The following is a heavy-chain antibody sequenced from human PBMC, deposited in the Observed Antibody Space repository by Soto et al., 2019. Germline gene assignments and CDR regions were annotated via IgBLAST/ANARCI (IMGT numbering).Heavy chain of an antibody. CDR1: GFTFSNYW. CDR3: AKDTTTVTTSGYFQH. D-gene: IGHD4-17*01. J-gene: IGHJ1*01. V-gene: IGHV3-74*01. Sequence: HPGGSLRLSCAASGFTFSNYWMHWVRQAPGKGLVWISRMNSDGSNTVYADAVKGRFTISRDNAKNTLYLQMNSLRAEDTAVYYCAKDTTTVTTSGYFQHWGQGTLVTVSS. CDR2: MNSDGSNT.